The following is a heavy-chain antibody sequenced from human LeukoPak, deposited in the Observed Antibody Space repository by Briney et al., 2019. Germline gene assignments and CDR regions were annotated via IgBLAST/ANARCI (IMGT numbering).Heavy chain of an antibody. D-gene: IGHD5-12*01. Sequence: SVKVSCKASGGTFSSYAISWVRQAPGQGLEWMGRIIPILGIANYAQKFQGRVTITADKSTSTAYMELSSLRSEDTAVYYCARGRYSGYDPPSNWYFDLWGRGTLVTVSS. CDR2: IIPILGIA. J-gene: IGHJ2*01. V-gene: IGHV1-69*04. CDR1: GGTFSSYA. CDR3: ARGRYSGYDPPSNWYFDL.